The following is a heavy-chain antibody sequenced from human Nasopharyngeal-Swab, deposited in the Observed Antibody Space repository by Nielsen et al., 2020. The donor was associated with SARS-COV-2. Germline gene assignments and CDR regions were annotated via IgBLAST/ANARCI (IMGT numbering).Heavy chain of an antibody. Sequence: GGSLRLSCAGSGFTFSSYWMHWVRQAPGKGLMWVARINRDGSGTNYADSVKGRFTISRDNAKNTLYLQMNTLSAEDTGVYYCARDCDTATCYRSAADTWGQGTLVTVSS. CDR2: INRDGSGT. CDR1: GFTFSSYW. CDR3: ARDCDTATCYRSAADT. D-gene: IGHD2-2*01. J-gene: IGHJ5*01. V-gene: IGHV3-74*01.